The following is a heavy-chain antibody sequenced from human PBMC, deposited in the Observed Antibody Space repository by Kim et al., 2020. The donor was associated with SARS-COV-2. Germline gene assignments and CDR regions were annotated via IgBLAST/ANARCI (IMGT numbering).Heavy chain of an antibody. D-gene: IGHD3-10*01. V-gene: IGHV4-39*02. CDR2: IYYSGST. CDR1: GGSISSSSYY. CDR3: ARDLVLLWFGEPNYYYYYGMDV. J-gene: IGHJ6*02. Sequence: SETLSLTCTVSGGSISSSSYYWGWIRQPPGKGLEWIGSIYYSGSTYYNPSLKSRVTISVDTSKNQFSLKLSSVTAADTAVYYCARDLVLLWFGEPNYYYYYGMDVWGQGTTVTVSS.